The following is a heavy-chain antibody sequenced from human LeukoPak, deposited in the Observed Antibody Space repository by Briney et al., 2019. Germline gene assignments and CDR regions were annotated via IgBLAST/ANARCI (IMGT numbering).Heavy chain of an antibody. CDR1: GLTFNTYA. D-gene: IGHD2-21*02. J-gene: IGHJ2*01. CDR3: AKGPRAGLLYWYFDL. CDR2: VSGSGAGT. Sequence: GGSLRLSCAASGLTFNTYAMSWVRRAPGKGLQWVSTVSGSGAGTFYGDSVKGRFTISRDNSNNTLFLQMNSLSADDTAVYFCAKGPRAGLLYWYFDLWGRGSLVTVSS. V-gene: IGHV3-23*01.